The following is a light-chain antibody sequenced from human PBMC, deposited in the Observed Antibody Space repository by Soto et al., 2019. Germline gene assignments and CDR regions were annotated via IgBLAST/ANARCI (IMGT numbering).Light chain of an antibody. Sequence: QSVLTQPDSVSGSPGQSITISCTGTSSDLGNYNYVSWFQQHPGKAPKLMIYEVSNRPSGVSNLFSGSKSGNTASLTVSGLQTEDEADYYCCSFTNSNTLVFGTGTKLTVL. CDR1: SSDLGNYNY. CDR3: CSFTNSNTLV. V-gene: IGLV2-14*01. CDR2: EVS. J-gene: IGLJ1*01.